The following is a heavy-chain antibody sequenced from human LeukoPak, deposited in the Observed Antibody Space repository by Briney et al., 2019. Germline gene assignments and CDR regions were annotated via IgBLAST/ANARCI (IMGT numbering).Heavy chain of an antibody. J-gene: IGHJ6*03. CDR1: GGTFSSYA. CDR2: IIPILGTA. CDR3: AKKGVAPDYYYYYMDV. D-gene: IGHD3-3*01. V-gene: IGHV1-69*13. Sequence: ASVKVSCKASGGTFSSYAISWVRQAPGQGLEWMGGIIPILGTANYAQKFQGRVTITADESTSTAYMELSSLRSEDTAVYYCAKKGVAPDYYYYYMDVWGKGTTVTVSS.